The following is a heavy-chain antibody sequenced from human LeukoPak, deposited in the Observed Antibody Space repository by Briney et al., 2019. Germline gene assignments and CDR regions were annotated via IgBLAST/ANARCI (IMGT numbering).Heavy chain of an antibody. Sequence: GGSLRLSCAASGFAFSDYYMSWIRQAPETGLEWLSYTSPSGGTIYYTDSVKGRFTMSRDNAQNALYLEMNSLRAEDTAVYYCAREKKTEWTTGAFDMWGQGTMVIVSS. D-gene: IGHD3-3*01. J-gene: IGHJ3*02. CDR1: GFAFSDYY. CDR2: TSPSGGTI. CDR3: AREKKTEWTTGAFDM. V-gene: IGHV3-11*01.